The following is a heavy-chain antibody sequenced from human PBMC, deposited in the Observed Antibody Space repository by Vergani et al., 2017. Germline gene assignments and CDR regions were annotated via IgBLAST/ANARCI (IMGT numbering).Heavy chain of an antibody. D-gene: IGHD1-1*01. Sequence: QVQLVQSGAEVKKPGASVKIPCKTSGYSFFSTYYIHWVRQAPGQGLEWMGIINPSRGSTNYAQQFQGRVTMTRDTSTSTVYMELSSLRSEYTAVYYCARGFPETTRLEGFDVWGQGTTVIVSS. CDR3: ARGFPETTRLEGFDV. J-gene: IGHJ6*02. CDR1: GYSFFSTYY. CDR2: INPSRGST. V-gene: IGHV1-46*01.